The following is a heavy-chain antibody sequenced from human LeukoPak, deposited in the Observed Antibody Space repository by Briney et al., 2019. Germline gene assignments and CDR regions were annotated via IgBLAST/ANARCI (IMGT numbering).Heavy chain of an antibody. CDR2: VYYSGGI. CDR3: ARGGYYFDY. V-gene: IGHV4-59*01. D-gene: IGHD3-10*01. J-gene: IGHJ4*02. Sequence: SAESLSLSCTVSGVSISSYYLSWVRQPPGKGLEWVGYVYYSGGINYSRSLKSRLTISIDTSKNQLSLKLGAVNAPDPAWYYCARGGYYFDYWGQGTLVTISS. CDR1: GVSISSYY.